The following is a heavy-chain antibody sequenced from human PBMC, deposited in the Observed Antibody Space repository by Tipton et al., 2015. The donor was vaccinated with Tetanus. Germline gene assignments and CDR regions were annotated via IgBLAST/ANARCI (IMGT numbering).Heavy chain of an antibody. Sequence: GLVKPSETLSLTCTVSGDPVSGYYWSWIRQPPGKGLEWVGYVYYTGDTNYNPSLKSRVTISMDRSENQISLKMTSVTAADTAVYSCAGGLVRWYEPWGRGTLVSVSS. J-gene: IGHJ5*02. CDR2: VYYTGDT. V-gene: IGHV4-59*02. D-gene: IGHD3-10*01. CDR3: AGGLVRWYEP. CDR1: GDPVSGYY.